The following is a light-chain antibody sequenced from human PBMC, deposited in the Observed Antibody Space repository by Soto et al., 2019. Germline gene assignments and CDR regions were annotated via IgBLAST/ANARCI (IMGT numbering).Light chain of an antibody. CDR1: NIGSKS. J-gene: IGLJ2*01. Sequence: SYELTQPPSVSVAPGKTARITCGGENIGSKSVHWNQQKPGQAPVLVLYYDTDRPFGIPDRFSGSKSGNTATLTISWVEAGDEADYYCQVWDSSRDHVVFGGGTKLTVL. CDR3: QVWDSSRDHVV. V-gene: IGLV3-21*04. CDR2: YDT.